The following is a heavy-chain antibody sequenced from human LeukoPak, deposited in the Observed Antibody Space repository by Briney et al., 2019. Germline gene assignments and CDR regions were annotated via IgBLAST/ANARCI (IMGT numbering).Heavy chain of an antibody. CDR1: GYTFTGHY. CDR2: INPNSGGT. D-gene: IGHD4-17*01. V-gene: IGHV1-2*02. CDR3: ARAPLTTVTPSPDY. J-gene: IGHJ4*02. Sequence: GASVKVSCKASGYTFTGHYIHWVRQAPGQGLEWMGWINPNSGGTNYAQKFQGRVTMTRDTSISTAYMELSRLRSDDTAVYYCARAPLTTVTPSPDYWGQGTLVTVSS.